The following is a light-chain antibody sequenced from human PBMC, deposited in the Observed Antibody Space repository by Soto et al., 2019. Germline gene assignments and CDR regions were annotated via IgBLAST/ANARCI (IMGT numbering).Light chain of an antibody. J-gene: IGLJ2*01. Sequence: QSALTQPASMSGSPGQSITISCSGTSSDIGGYNYVSWYQQHPGKAPKLMIYDVTNRPSGVSNRFSGSKSGNTASLTISGLQAEDEADYYCSSYTSSSTLEVVFGGGTKLTVL. CDR2: DVT. V-gene: IGLV2-14*01. CDR1: SSDIGGYNY. CDR3: SSYTSSSTLEVV.